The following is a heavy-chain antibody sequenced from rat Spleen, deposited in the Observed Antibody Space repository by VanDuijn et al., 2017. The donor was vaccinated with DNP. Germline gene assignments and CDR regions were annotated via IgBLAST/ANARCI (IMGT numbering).Heavy chain of an antibody. Sequence: EVQLVESGGGLVQPGRSLKLSCVASGFTFSDHYMAWIRQIPGKGLEWIASITSGTGTTSYADAVKGRFMISRDDTKNTLSLQMNSLRSEDTASYYCAKGGDYGGFDYWGQGVMVTVSS. CDR3: AKGGDYGGFDY. J-gene: IGHJ2*01. CDR2: ITSGTGTT. CDR1: GFTFSDHY. V-gene: IGHV5-25*01. D-gene: IGHD1-11*01.